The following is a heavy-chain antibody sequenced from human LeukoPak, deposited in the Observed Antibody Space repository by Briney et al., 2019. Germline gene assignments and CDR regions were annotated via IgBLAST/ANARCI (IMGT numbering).Heavy chain of an antibody. CDR1: GGSLSSYY. V-gene: IGHV4-59*01. J-gene: IGHJ6*02. CDR2: IYYSGST. D-gene: IGHD6-13*01. Sequence: PSETLSLTCTVSGGSLSSYYWRWIRQPPGKGLEWIGYIYYSGSTNYNPSLKSRLTISIDTYKNQFPLTRSSVTAADTAVDYCARVRPVDSSSWLIYYYYYGMDVWGQGTTVTVSS. CDR3: ARVRPVDSSSWLIYYYYYGMDV.